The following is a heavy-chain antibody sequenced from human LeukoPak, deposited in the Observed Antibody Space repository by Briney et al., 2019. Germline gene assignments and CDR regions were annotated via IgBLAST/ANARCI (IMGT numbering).Heavy chain of an antibody. J-gene: IGHJ5*02. CDR1: GYSFTSYW. CDR3: ARPSLAAGFDP. V-gene: IGHV5-51*01. Sequence: GESLQISCKGSGYSFTSYWIGWVRQLPGKGLEWMGIIYPGDSDTRYSPSFQGQVTISADKSISTAYLQWSSLKASDTAMYYCARPSLAAGFDPWGQGTLVTVSS. CDR2: IYPGDSDT. D-gene: IGHD6-13*01.